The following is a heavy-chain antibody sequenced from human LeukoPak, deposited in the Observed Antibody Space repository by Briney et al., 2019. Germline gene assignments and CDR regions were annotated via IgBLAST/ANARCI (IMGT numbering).Heavy chain of an antibody. J-gene: IGHJ3*02. CDR3: AREGDGYNDAFDI. CDR1: GFTFSSYW. D-gene: IGHD5-24*01. V-gene: IGHV3-74*01. CDR2: INNDGSST. Sequence: GGSLRLSCAASGFTFSSYWMHWVRQAPGKGLVWVSRINNDGSSTNYADSVKGRFAISRDNAKNTLYLQMHSLRAEDTAVYYCAREGDGYNDAFDIWGQGTMVTVSS.